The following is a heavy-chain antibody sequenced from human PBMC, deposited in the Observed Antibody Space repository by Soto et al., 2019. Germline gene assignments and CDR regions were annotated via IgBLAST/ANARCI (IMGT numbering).Heavy chain of an antibody. CDR2: IWYDGSNK. Sequence: PGGSLRLSCAASGFTFSSYGMHWVRQAQGKGLEWVAVIWYDGSNKYYADSVKGRFTISRDNSKNTLYLQMNSLRAEDTAVYYCARDGDSSGWYFYYYYYYGMDVWGQGTTVTVSS. CDR1: GFTFSSYG. CDR3: ARDGDSSGWYFYYYYYYGMDV. V-gene: IGHV3-33*01. D-gene: IGHD6-19*01. J-gene: IGHJ6*02.